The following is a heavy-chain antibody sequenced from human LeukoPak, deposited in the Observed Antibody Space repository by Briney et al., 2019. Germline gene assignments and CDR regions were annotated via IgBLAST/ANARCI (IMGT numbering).Heavy chain of an antibody. CDR2: IYYSGST. CDR1: GGSISSGGYY. J-gene: IGHJ6*03. CDR3: ARASPYDILTGYSPYYYMDV. D-gene: IGHD3-9*01. V-gene: IGHV4-31*03. Sequence: SETLSLTCTVSGGSISSGGYYWSWIRQHPGKGLEWIGYIYYSGSTYYNPPLKSRVTISVDTSKNQFSLKLSSVTAADTAVYYCARASPYDILTGYSPYYYMDVWGKGTTVTVSS.